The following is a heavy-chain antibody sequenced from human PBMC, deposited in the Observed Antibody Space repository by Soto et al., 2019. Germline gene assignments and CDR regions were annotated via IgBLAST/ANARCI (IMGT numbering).Heavy chain of an antibody. J-gene: IGHJ6*02. CDR2: IYYSGST. V-gene: IGHV4-59*01. Sequence: QVQLQESGPGLVKPSETLSLTCTVSGGSISSYYWSWIRQPPGKGLEWIGYIYYSGSTHYNPSLKSRVTISVDTSKNQCSLKRSSVTAADTAVYYCARAGYSRGGPYYYCGMDVWGQGTTVTVSS. CDR1: GGSISSYY. D-gene: IGHD6-19*01. CDR3: ARAGYSRGGPYYYCGMDV.